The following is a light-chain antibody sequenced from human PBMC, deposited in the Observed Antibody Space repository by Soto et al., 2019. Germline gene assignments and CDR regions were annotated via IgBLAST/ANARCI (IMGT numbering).Light chain of an antibody. Sequence: EIVLTESPANISLYLGERATLSCRASQSVSSRLAWYQQKPGLPPRLLIYDAFNRATGIPARFSGSGSGTDFTLTISSLEPEDFAVYYCQQRSNWPLTFGGGTKVDIK. J-gene: IGKJ4*01. CDR2: DAF. CDR3: QQRSNWPLT. V-gene: IGKV3-11*01. CDR1: QSVSSR.